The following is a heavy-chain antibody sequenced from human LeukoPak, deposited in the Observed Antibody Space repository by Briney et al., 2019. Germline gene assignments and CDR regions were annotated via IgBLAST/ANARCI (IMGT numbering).Heavy chain of an antibody. CDR3: AREKCLNYDFWSGYSSNYYMDV. J-gene: IGHJ6*03. CDR1: GGTFSSYA. Sequence: APVKVSCKASGGTFSSYAISWVRQAPGQGLEWMGGIIPIFGTATYAQKFQGRVTITADESTSTAYMELSSLRSEDTAVYYCAREKCLNYDFWSGYSSNYYMDVWGKGTTVTVSS. V-gene: IGHV1-69*13. CDR2: IIPIFGTA. D-gene: IGHD3-3*01.